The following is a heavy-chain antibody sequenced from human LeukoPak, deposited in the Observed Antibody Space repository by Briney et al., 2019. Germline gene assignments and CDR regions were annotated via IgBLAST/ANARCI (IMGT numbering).Heavy chain of an antibody. CDR3: ASRVTTVTTTVFDY. D-gene: IGHD4-17*01. V-gene: IGHV4-34*01. CDR1: GGSFSGYY. CDR2: INHSGST. J-gene: IGHJ4*02. Sequence: SETLSLTCAVYGGSFSGYYWSWIRQPPGKGLEWIGEINHSGSTNYNPSLKSRVTISVDTSKNQFSLKLSSVTAADTAVYYCASRVTTVTTTVFDYWGQGTLVTVSS.